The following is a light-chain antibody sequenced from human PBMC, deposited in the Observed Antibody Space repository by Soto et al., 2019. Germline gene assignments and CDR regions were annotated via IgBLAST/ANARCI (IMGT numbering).Light chain of an antibody. CDR3: QHYNSYSEA. V-gene: IGKV1-5*03. J-gene: IGKJ3*01. CDR1: QSIGSW. CDR2: KES. Sequence: DIQMPQSPSTLSSAVVYIVPITCRASQSIGSWLAWYQQKPEKAHKLLIYKESILETGSPSRFSGSGSGTEFTPTTSRLQTDDFATYYCQHYNSYSEAFAPGPKLDI.